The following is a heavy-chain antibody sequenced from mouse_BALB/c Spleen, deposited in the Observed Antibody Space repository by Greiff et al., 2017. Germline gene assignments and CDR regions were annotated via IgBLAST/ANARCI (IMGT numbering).Heavy chain of an antibody. J-gene: IGHJ2*01. V-gene: IGHV5-6-5*01. CDR1: GFTFSSYA. CDR3: ARGYDYDDY. CDR2: ISSGGST. Sequence: EVQGVESGGGLVKPGGSLKLSCAASGFTFSSYAMSWVRQTPEKRLEWVASISSGGSTYYPDSVKGRFTISRDNARNILYLQMSSLRSEDTAMYYCARGYDYDDYWGQGTTLTVSS. D-gene: IGHD2-4*01.